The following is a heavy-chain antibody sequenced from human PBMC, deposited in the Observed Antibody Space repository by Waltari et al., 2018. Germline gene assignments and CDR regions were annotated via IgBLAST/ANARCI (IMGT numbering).Heavy chain of an antibody. Sequence: VQLVQSGAEVKKPGASVRVSCKASGYTFTSYGISWVRQAPGQGLEWMGWISGYNGDRNYAQKVQDRVTMTADTATTTVYMELRSLRSDDTAVYYCARDGITGISYFYGMDVWGQGTTITVSS. CDR2: ISGYNGDR. V-gene: IGHV1-18*04. CDR1: GYTFTSYG. CDR3: ARDGITGISYFYGMDV. J-gene: IGHJ6*02. D-gene: IGHD1-20*01.